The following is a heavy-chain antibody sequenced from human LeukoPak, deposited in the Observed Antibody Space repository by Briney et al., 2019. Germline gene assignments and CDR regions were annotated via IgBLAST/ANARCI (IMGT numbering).Heavy chain of an antibody. Sequence: GGSLRLSCAASGFTVSSNYMSWVRQAPGKGLEWVSVIYSGGSTYYADSVKGRFTISRDNSKNTLYLQMNSLRAEDAAVYYCAKDLRRSSWYAFDYWGQGTLVTVSS. CDR3: AKDLRRSSWYAFDY. V-gene: IGHV3-53*05. CDR2: IYSGGST. CDR1: GFTVSSNY. J-gene: IGHJ4*02. D-gene: IGHD6-13*01.